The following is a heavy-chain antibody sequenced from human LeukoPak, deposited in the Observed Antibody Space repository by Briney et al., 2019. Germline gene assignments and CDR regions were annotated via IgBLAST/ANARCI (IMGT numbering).Heavy chain of an antibody. J-gene: IGHJ3*02. CDR3: AKAMHYYDSSGYYYAFDI. V-gene: IGHV3-23*01. CDR1: GFTFSSSA. Sequence: GGSLRLSCAASGFTFSSSAMSWVRQAPGKGLEWVSSISGSGVTTYYADSVKGRFTISRDISKNTLYLQMNSLRAEDTAVYYCAKAMHYYDSSGYYYAFDIWGQGTMVTVSS. CDR2: ISGSGVTT. D-gene: IGHD3-22*01.